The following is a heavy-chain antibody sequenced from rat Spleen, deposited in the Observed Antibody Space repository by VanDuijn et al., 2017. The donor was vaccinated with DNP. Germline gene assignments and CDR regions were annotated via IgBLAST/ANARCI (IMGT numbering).Heavy chain of an antibody. Sequence: QVQLKESGPGLVQPSQTLSLTCTVSGFSLTSNSVHWVRQPPGKGLEWVGVIWSGGNTDYNSALKSRLSISRDTSKSQVFLKVNSLQIEDTAIYFCTKDHYTSYPHYYAMDAWGQGTSVTVSS. CDR2: IWSGGNT. V-gene: IGHV2-1*01. CDR3: TKDHYTSYPHYYAMDA. D-gene: IGHD1-2*01. J-gene: IGHJ4*01. CDR1: GFSLTSNS.